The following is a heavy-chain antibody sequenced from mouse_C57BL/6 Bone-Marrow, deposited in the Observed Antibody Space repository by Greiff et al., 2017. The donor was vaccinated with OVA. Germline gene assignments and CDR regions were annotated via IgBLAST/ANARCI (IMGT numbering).Heavy chain of an antibody. CDR2: ISSGGSYT. D-gene: IGHD6-5*01. J-gene: IGHJ3*01. CDR3: ARSYVLFAY. CDR1: GFTFSSYG. V-gene: IGHV5-6*01. Sequence: EVQLVESGGDLVKPGGSLKLSCAASGFTFSSYGMSWVRQTPDKRLEWVATISSGGSYTYYPDSVKGRFTISRDNAKNTLYLQMSSLKSEDTAMYYCARSYVLFAYWGQGTLVTVSA.